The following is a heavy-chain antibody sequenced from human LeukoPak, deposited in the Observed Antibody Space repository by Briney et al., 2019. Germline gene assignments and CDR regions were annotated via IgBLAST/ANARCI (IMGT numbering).Heavy chain of an antibody. V-gene: IGHV1-18*01. Sequence: ASVKVSCKASGYTFTSYGISWVRQAPGQGLEWMGWISAYNGNTNYAQKLQGRVTMTTDTSTSTAYMELRSLRSDDTAVYYCARDPENYYDSSGYYSRGAFDIWGRGTMVTVSS. D-gene: IGHD3-22*01. CDR2: ISAYNGNT. CDR3: ARDPENYYDSSGYYSRGAFDI. CDR1: GYTFTSYG. J-gene: IGHJ3*02.